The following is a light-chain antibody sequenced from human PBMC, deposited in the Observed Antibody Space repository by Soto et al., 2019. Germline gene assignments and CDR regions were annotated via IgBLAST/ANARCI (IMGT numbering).Light chain of an antibody. V-gene: IGKV1-17*03. J-gene: IGKJ1*01. Sequence: DIPMTQSPSAVSASVGDRVTITCRASQDITNFLAWFQQKPGKVPERLIFGASSLQSGVPSRFSGSGSGTEFTLTISSLQPEDFATYYCQQANSYPWTFGQGTKVEIE. CDR2: GAS. CDR3: QQANSYPWT. CDR1: QDITNF.